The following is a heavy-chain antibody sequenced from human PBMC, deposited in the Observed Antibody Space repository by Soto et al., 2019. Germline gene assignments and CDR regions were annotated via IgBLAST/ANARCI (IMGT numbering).Heavy chain of an antibody. CDR1: GFTFSSYS. J-gene: IGHJ6*02. CDR2: ISSSSSTI. V-gene: IGHV3-48*02. CDR3: ATRGRSGYYLGNYYYYGMDV. Sequence: PGGSLRLSCAASGFTFSSYSMNWVRQAPGKGLEWVSYISSSSSTIYYADSVKGRFTISRDNAKNSLYLQMNSLRDEDTAVYYCATRGRSGYYLGNYYYYGMDVWGQGTTVTVSS. D-gene: IGHD3-22*01.